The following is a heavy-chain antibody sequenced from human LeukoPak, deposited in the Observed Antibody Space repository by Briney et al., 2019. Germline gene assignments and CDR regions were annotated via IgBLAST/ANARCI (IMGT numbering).Heavy chain of an antibody. CDR2: INPDGRDT. CDR3: TSWGDTTAEYFQR. D-gene: IGHD2-21*02. CDR1: GFTFNRCW. V-gene: IGHV3-7*01. Sequence: GGSLRLSCVVSGFTFNRCWMNWVRQAPGKGLEWVAHINPDGRDTYYVDSVKGRFTISRDDAQNSMYLQMNSLRVEDTAVYYCTSWGDTTAEYFQRWGQGTLVTVSS. J-gene: IGHJ1*01.